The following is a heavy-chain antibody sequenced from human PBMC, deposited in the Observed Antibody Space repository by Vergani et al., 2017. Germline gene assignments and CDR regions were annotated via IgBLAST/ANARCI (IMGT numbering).Heavy chain of an antibody. CDR1: GYTFTSYA. CDR3: ARGGLYGGYSWIDP. V-gene: IGHV1-3*01. D-gene: IGHD4-23*01. CDR2: INAGNGNT. J-gene: IGHJ5*02. Sequence: QVQLVQSGAEVKKPGASVKVSCKASGYTFTSYAMHWVRQAPGQRLEWMGWINAGNGNTKYSQKFQGRVTITRDKSASKAYMELSSLGSEDTAVDYSARGGLYGGYSWIDPWGQGTLVTVSS.